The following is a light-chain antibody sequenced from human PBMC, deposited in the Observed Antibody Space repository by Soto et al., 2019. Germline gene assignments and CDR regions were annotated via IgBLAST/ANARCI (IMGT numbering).Light chain of an antibody. Sequence: DIQMTQSPSSLSASVGDRVTITCQASQDISKYLNWYQQKPGKAPKLLIYDASNLETGVPSRFSGSGSGTDFTFTVSSLQPEDIATYYCQQYDNLPFTFGPGTKVDIK. CDR1: QDISKY. V-gene: IGKV1-33*01. CDR3: QQYDNLPFT. CDR2: DAS. J-gene: IGKJ3*01.